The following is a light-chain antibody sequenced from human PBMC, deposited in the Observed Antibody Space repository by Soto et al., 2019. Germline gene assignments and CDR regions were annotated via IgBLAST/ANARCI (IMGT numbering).Light chain of an antibody. CDR2: GAS. J-gene: IGKJ3*01. CDR3: HQYGALPFS. CDR1: QSVNNNY. Sequence: EIVLTQSPGTLSLSPGERATLSCRASQSVNNNYLARYQQYPGQPPRLLIYGASSRATGVPDRFSGSGSGTDFVLTISRLEPGDFAVYHCHQYGALPFSFGPGTKVDIK. V-gene: IGKV3-20*01.